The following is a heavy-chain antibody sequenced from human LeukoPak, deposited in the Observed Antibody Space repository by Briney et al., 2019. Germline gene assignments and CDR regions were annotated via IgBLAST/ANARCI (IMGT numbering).Heavy chain of an antibody. Sequence: SETLSLTCSVSGASIRNFYWSWIRQPPGKGLEWIAYISYSGGTDYNPSLKSRVTISLDTSNNQFSLKLTSVTAADTAVYYCARKNEAFDIWGQGAMVTVSS. CDR2: ISYSGGT. CDR1: GASIRNFY. J-gene: IGHJ3*02. V-gene: IGHV4-59*08. CDR3: ARKNEAFDI.